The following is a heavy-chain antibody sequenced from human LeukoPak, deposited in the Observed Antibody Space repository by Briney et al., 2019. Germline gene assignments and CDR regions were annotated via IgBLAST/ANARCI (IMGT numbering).Heavy chain of an antibody. J-gene: IGHJ4*02. V-gene: IGHV3-74*01. CDR3: AAGSSSWYFDY. D-gene: IGHD6-13*01. Sequence: GGSLRLSCAASGFTFSSYWMHWVRQAPGKGLVWVSRINSDGSRISYADSVKGRFTISRDNAKNTLYLQMNSLRAEDTAVYYCAAGSSSWYFDYWGQGTLVTVSS. CDR2: INSDGSRI. CDR1: GFTFSSYW.